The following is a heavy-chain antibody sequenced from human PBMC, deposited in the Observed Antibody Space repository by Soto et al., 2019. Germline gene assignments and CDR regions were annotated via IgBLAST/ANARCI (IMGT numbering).Heavy chain of an antibody. CDR3: ARAIAVAGPSDFYYYYGMDV. J-gene: IGHJ6*04. D-gene: IGHD6-19*01. CDR1: GYTFTSYG. Sequence: GASVKVSCKASGYTFTSYGISWVRQAPGQGLEWMGWISAYNGNTNYAQKLQGRVTMTTDTSTSTAYMELRSLRSDDTAVYYCARAIAVAGPSDFYYYYGMDVWGKGTTVTVSS. V-gene: IGHV1-18*01. CDR2: ISAYNGNT.